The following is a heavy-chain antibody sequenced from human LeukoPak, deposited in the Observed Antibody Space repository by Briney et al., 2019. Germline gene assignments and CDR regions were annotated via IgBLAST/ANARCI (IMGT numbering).Heavy chain of an antibody. J-gene: IGHJ4*02. Sequence: SETLSLTCTVSGGSISSGSYFWSWIRQPAGNGLEWIGRIYTSGSTNYNPSLKSRVTISVDTSKNQFSLKLSSVTAADTAVYCCARDGYSSGSHFDYWGQGARVTVSS. CDR1: GGSISSGSYF. CDR2: IYTSGST. V-gene: IGHV4-61*02. CDR3: ARDGYSSGSHFDY. D-gene: IGHD3-22*01.